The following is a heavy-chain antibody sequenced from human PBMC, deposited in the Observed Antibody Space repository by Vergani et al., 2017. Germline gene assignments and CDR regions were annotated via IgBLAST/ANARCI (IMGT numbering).Heavy chain of an antibody. V-gene: IGHV1-69*04. J-gene: IGHJ5*02. Sequence: QVQLVQSGAEVKKPGASVKVSCKASGYTFTSYGISWVRQAPGQGLEWMGRIIPILGIANYAQKFQGRVTITADKSTSTAYMELSSLRSEDTAVYYCASSSNSLAQTQGWFDPWGQGTLVTVSS. CDR3: ASSSNSLAQTQGWFDP. CDR2: IIPILGIA. CDR1: GYTFTSYG. D-gene: IGHD2/OR15-2a*01.